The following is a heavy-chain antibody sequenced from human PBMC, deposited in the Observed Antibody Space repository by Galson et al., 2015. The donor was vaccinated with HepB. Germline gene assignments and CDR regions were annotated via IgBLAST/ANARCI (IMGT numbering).Heavy chain of an antibody. D-gene: IGHD1-26*01. CDR3: AKARSVGGKAVYDAFDI. J-gene: IGHJ3*02. V-gene: IGHV3-9*01. CDR2: ISWNSGSI. Sequence: SLRLSCAASGFTFDDYAMHWVRQAPGKGLEWVSGISWNSGSIGYADSVKGRFTISRDNAKNSLYLQMNSLRAEDTALYYCAKARSVGGKAVYDAFDIWGQGTMVTVSS. CDR1: GFTFDDYA.